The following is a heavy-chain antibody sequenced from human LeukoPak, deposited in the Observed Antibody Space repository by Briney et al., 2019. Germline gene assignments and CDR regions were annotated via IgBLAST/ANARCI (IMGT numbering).Heavy chain of an antibody. Sequence: GESLKISCKGSGYSFTSYWIGWVRQMPGKGLEWMGIIYPGDSDTRYSPSFQGQVTISADKSISTAYLQWSSLKASDTAMYYCATSIVVVPAARDAFDIWGQGTMVTVSS. CDR1: GYSFTSYW. CDR2: IYPGDSDT. V-gene: IGHV5-51*01. D-gene: IGHD2-2*01. CDR3: ATSIVVVPAARDAFDI. J-gene: IGHJ3*02.